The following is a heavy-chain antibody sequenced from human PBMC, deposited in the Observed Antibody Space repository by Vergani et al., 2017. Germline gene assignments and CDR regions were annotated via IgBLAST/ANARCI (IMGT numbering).Heavy chain of an antibody. CDR1: GFTFSSYG. D-gene: IGHD6-19*01. Sequence: QVQLVESGGGVVQPGRSLRLSCAASGFTFSSYGMHWVRQAPGKGLEWVAVIWYDGSNKYYADSVKGRFTISRDNSKNTLYLQMNSLRAEDTAVYYCARDQLGSGWLRGDYWGQGTLVTVSS. J-gene: IGHJ4*02. CDR2: IWYDGSNK. V-gene: IGHV3-33*01. CDR3: ARDQLGSGWLRGDY.